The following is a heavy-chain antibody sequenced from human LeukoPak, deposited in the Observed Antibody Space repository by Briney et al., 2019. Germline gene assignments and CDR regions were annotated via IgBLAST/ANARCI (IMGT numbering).Heavy chain of an antibody. D-gene: IGHD3-10*01. J-gene: IGHJ3*02. Sequence: GGSLRLSCAASGFTVSSNYMSWVRQAPGKGLEWVSLVYSGGSAYYADSVKGRFTISRDNSKNTLYLQMNSLRAEDTAVYYCARSRVVRGVVIRDAFDIWGQGTMVTVSS. CDR1: GFTVSSNY. CDR2: VYSGGSA. CDR3: ARSRVVRGVVIRDAFDI. V-gene: IGHV3-53*01.